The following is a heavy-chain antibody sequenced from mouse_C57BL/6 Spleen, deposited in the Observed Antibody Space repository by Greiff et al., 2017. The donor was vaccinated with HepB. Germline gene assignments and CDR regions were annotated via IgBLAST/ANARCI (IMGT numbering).Heavy chain of an antibody. CDR3: ARSPITTVAFDY. J-gene: IGHJ2*01. V-gene: IGHV1-80*01. Sequence: VQLQQSGAELVKPGASVKISCKASGYAFSSYWMNWVKQRPGKGLEWIGQIYPGDGDTNYNGKFKGKATLTADKSSSTAYMQLSSLTSEDSAVYCCARSPITTVAFDYWGQGTTLTVSS. CDR1: GYAFSSYW. D-gene: IGHD1-1*01. CDR2: IYPGDGDT.